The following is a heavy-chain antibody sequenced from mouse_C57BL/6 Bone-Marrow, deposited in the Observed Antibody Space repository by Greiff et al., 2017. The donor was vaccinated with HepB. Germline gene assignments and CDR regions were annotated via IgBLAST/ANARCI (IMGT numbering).Heavy chain of an antibody. V-gene: IGHV1-50*01. CDR1: GYTFTSYW. CDR3: AQRTLIYYYAMDY. J-gene: IGHJ4*01. CDR2: IDPSDSYT. Sequence: VQLQQPGAELVKPGASVKLSCKASGYTFTSYWMQWVKQRPGQGLEWIGEIDPSDSYTNYNQKFKGKATLTVDTSSSTAYMQLSSLTSEDSAVYYCAQRTLIYYYAMDYWGQGTSVTVSS. D-gene: IGHD1-3*01.